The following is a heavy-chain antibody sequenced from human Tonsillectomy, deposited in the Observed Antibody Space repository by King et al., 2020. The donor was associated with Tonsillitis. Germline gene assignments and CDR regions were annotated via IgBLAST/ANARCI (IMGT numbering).Heavy chain of an antibody. Sequence: VQLVESGGGVVQPGRSLRLSCAASGFTINNYAMNWVRQAPGKGLEWVAVISYDGKAKSYAKSVKGRFTISRDNSENTIYLQMNSLRPEDTAVYYCARDVGRGVAAAGTLDPWGQGTLVTVSS. V-gene: IGHV3-30*04. J-gene: IGHJ5*02. CDR2: ISYDGKAK. CDR3: ARDVGRGVAAAGTLDP. D-gene: IGHD6-13*01. CDR1: GFTINNYA.